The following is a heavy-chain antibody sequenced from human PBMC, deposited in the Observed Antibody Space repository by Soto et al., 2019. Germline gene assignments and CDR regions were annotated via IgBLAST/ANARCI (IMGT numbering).Heavy chain of an antibody. CDR3: ARGGGDYENMDV. CDR2: IWYDGSNK. V-gene: IGHV3-33*01. J-gene: IGHJ6*03. CDR1: GFTFSSYG. Sequence: GGSLRLSCAASGFTFSSYGMHWVRQAPGKGLEWVAVIWYDGSNKYYADSVKGRFTISRDNSKNTLYLQMNSLRAEDTAVYYCARGGGDYENMDVWGKGTTVTVSS. D-gene: IGHD4-17*01.